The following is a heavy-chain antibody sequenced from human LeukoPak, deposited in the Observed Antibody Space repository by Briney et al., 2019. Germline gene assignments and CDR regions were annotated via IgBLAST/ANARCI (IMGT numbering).Heavy chain of an antibody. D-gene: IGHD5-24*01. CDR3: TRVRRGGYTGRD. CDR2: IRSKAYGGTT. CDR1: GFTFGDYA. V-gene: IGHV3-49*04. Sequence: QPGRSLRLSCTASGFTFGDYAMSWVRQAPGKGLEWVGFIRSKAYGGTTEYAASVKGRFTISRDDSKSIAYLQMNSLKTEDTAVYYCTRVRRGGYTGRDWGQGTLVTVSS. J-gene: IGHJ4*02.